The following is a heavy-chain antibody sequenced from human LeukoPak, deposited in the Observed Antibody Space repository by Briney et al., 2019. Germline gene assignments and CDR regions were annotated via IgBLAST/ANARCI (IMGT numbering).Heavy chain of an antibody. V-gene: IGHV3-74*01. CDR3: ARGRAGNYYNHNDY. D-gene: IGHD3-10*01. CDR1: GFTISGYW. CDR2: ISGDGSII. Sequence: QPGGSLRLSCAASGFTISGYWMHWVRQAPGKGLVWVSRISGDGSIIAYADSVKGRFTISRDNAKNTLYLQMNSLRAEDTAVYYCARGRAGNYYNHNDYWGQGTLVTVSS. J-gene: IGHJ4*01.